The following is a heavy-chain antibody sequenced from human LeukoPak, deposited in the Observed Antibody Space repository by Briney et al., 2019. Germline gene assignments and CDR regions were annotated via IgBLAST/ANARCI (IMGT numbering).Heavy chain of an antibody. CDR1: GFTFGSYD. D-gene: IGHD2-15*01. CDR2: IRSKTYSGAT. CDR3: TRNPHPYCSGVHCPSDS. J-gene: IGHJ4*02. Sequence: GGSLRLSCTSSGFTFGSYDMSWVRQAPGKGLEWVSFIRSKTYSGATDYAASVKGRFVISRDDSESVAYLQMNSLKTEDTGVYYCTRNPHPYCSGVHCPSDSWGQGALVTVSS. V-gene: IGHV3-49*04.